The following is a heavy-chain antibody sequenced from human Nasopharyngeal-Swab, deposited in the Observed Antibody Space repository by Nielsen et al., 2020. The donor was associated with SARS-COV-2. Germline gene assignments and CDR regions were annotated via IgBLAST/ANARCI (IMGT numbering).Heavy chain of an antibody. CDR1: GGSFSSYY. V-gene: IGHV4-39*01. D-gene: IGHD3-3*01. Sequence: GSLRLSCAVYGGSFSSYYWGWIRQPPGKGLEWIGSIYYSGSTYYNPSLKSRVTISVDTSKNQFSLKLSSVTAADTAVYYCASSHLGGYFWSGYYPFDYWGQGTLVTVSS. J-gene: IGHJ4*02. CDR2: IYYSGST. CDR3: ASSHLGGYFWSGYYPFDY.